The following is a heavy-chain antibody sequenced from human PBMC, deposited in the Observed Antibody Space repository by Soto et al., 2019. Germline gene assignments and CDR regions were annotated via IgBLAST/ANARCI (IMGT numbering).Heavy chain of an antibody. CDR3: AKESDISLFYFDD. Sequence: GGSLRLSCAASGFTFSGYGMNWVRQAPGKGLEWISYISGSTTSVYYADSVKGRFTISRDNSKSALYLQMNSLRAEDTAIYYCAKESDISLFYFDDWGQGTLVTVSS. V-gene: IGHV3-48*01. CDR2: ISGSTTSV. J-gene: IGHJ4*02. CDR1: GFTFSGYG. D-gene: IGHD2-15*01.